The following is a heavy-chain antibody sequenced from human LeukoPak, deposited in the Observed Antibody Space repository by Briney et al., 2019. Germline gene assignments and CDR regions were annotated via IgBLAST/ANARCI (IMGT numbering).Heavy chain of an antibody. Sequence: GGSLRLSCAASGFAFTAYGMNWVRQAPGKGLEWLSYIGPGPSRTYYADSVRGRFTISRDNAKNSLFLQMNSLRGEDTAVYFCTRVTTNGYFEYWGQGTLVTVSS. CDR3: TRVTTNGYFEY. D-gene: IGHD1-1*01. J-gene: IGHJ4*02. V-gene: IGHV3-21*01. CDR2: IGPGPSRT. CDR1: GFAFTAYG.